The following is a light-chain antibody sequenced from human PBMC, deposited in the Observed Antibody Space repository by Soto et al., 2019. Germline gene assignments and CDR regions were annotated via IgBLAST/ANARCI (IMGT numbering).Light chain of an antibody. CDR1: SGHSSYA. CDR3: QTWGTGIHYV. Sequence: QPVLTQSPSDSASLGASVKLTCTLSSGHSSYAIAWHQQQPEKGPRYLMKLNSDGSHSKGDGIPDRFSGSSSGAERYLTISSLQSEDEADYYCQTWGTGIHYVFGTGTKLTVL. V-gene: IGLV4-69*01. J-gene: IGLJ1*01. CDR2: LNSDGSH.